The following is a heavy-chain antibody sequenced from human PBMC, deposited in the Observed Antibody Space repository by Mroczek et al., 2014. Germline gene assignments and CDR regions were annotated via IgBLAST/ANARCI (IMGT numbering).Heavy chain of an antibody. CDR3: AKGFWSGPHDAFDI. CDR2: ISYDGSNK. D-gene: IGHD3-3*01. CDR1: GFTFSSYG. V-gene: IGHV3-30*18. J-gene: IGHJ3*02. Sequence: QVQLVQSGGGVVQPGRSLRLSCAASGFTFSSYGMHWVRQAPGKGLEWVAVISYDGSNKYYADSVKGRFTISRDNSKNTLYLQMNSLRAEDTAVYYCAKGFWSGPHDAFDIWGQGTMVTVSS.